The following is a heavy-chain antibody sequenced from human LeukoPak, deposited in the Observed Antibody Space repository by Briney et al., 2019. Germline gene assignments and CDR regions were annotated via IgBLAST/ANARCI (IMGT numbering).Heavy chain of an antibody. V-gene: IGHV4-34*01. D-gene: IGHD3-3*01. CDR3: ARGLRTIFGVVPPLDY. CDR2: INHSGST. Sequence: PSETLSLTCAVYGGSFSGYYWSWIRQPPGKGLEWIGEINHSGSTNYNPSLKSRVTISVDTSKNQFSLKLSSVTAADTAVYYCARGLRTIFGVVPPLDYWGQGTLVTVSS. CDR1: GGSFSGYY. J-gene: IGHJ4*02.